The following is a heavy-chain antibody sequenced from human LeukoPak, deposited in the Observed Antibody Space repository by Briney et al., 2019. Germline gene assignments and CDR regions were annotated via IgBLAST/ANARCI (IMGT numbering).Heavy chain of an antibody. CDR2: IRSKAYGGTT. CDR3: TRVVGAARRIRGRFDP. V-gene: IGHV3-49*03. Sequence: GGSLRLSCTASGFTFGDYAMSWFRQAPGKGLEWVGFIRSKAYGGTTEYAASVKGRFTISRDDSKSIAYLQMNSLKTEDTAVYYCTRVVGAARRIRGRFDPWGQGTLVTVSS. CDR1: GFTFGDYA. D-gene: IGHD6-6*01. J-gene: IGHJ5*02.